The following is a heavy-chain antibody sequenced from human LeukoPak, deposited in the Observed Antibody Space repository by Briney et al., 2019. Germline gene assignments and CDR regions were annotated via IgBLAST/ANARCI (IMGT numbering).Heavy chain of an antibody. V-gene: IGHV3-30*02. Sequence: PGGSLRLSCAASGFTFSSYGMHWVRQAPGKGLEWVAFIRYDGSNKYYADSVKGRFTISRDNSKNTLCLQMNSLRAEDTAVYYCAKGMTYCSGGSCRDPGAFDIWGQGTMVTVSS. CDR3: AKGMTYCSGGSCRDPGAFDI. CDR2: IRYDGSNK. J-gene: IGHJ3*02. D-gene: IGHD2-15*01. CDR1: GFTFSSYG.